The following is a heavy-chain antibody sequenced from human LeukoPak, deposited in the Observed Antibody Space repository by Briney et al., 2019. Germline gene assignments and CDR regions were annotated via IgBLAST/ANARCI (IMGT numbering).Heavy chain of an antibody. V-gene: IGHV3-23*01. CDR1: GFTFSSYA. J-gene: IGHJ4*02. D-gene: IGHD1-1*01. Sequence: GGSLRLSCAASGFTFSSYAMSWVHQAPGKGLEWVSAISGSGGSTYYADSVKGRFTISRDNSKNTLYLQMNSLRAEDTAVYYCAKDQLGFPNSFDYWGQGTLVTVSS. CDR3: AKDQLGFPNSFDY. CDR2: ISGSGGST.